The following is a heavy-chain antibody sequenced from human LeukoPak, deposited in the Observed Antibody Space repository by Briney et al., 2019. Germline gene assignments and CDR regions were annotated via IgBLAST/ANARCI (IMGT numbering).Heavy chain of an antibody. CDR1: GPTFSSYW. V-gene: IGHV3-7*01. D-gene: IGHD1-26*01. Sequence: GGSLRLSCAASGPTFSSYWMSWVRQAPGRGLEWVANIKQDGSEKYYVDSVKGRFTISRDNAKNSLYLQMNSLRAEDTAVYYCALLGKYSGSYDYWGQGTLVTVSS. J-gene: IGHJ4*02. CDR3: ALLGKYSGSYDY. CDR2: IKQDGSEK.